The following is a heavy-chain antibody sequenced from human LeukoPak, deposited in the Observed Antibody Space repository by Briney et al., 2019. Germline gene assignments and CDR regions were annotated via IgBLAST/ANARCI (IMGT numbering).Heavy chain of an antibody. J-gene: IGHJ3*02. V-gene: IGHV4-39*01. CDR1: GGTISSSSYY. Sequence: SETLSLTCTGSGGTISSSSYYWGCIRQPPGKGLEWIGSIYYSGSTYYNPSLKSRVTISVDTSKNQFSLKLSSVTAADTAVYYCARRPAAFDIWGQGTMVTVSS. CDR2: IYYSGST. CDR3: ARRPAAFDI.